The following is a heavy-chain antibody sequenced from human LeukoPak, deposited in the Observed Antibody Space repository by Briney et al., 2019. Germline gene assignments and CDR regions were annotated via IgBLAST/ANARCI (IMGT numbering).Heavy chain of an antibody. V-gene: IGHV3-72*01. J-gene: IGHJ4*02. CDR3: AKAHPRSRFDS. D-gene: IGHD2-15*01. CDR2: IRNKANSYTT. CDR1: GFTFSDHY. Sequence: PGGSLRLSCAASGFTFSDHYMDWVRRAPGKGLDWVGRIRNKANSYTTEYAASVKGRFTISRDDSKNSLYLQMNSLKIEDTAVYYCAKAHPRSRFDSWGQGTQVTVSS.